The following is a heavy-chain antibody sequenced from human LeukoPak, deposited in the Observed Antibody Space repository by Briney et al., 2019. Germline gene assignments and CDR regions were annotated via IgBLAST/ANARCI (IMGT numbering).Heavy chain of an antibody. J-gene: IGHJ4*02. D-gene: IGHD1-26*01. V-gene: IGHV3-30*01. CDR3: ARARGATTKYYFDY. CDR1: GFTFSNVW. Sequence: GGSLRLSCAASGFTFSNVWMNWVRQAPGKGLEWVAVISYDGSNKYYADSVKGRFTISRDNSKNTLYLQMNSLRAEDTAVYYCARARGATTKYYFDYWGQGTLVTVSS. CDR2: ISYDGSNK.